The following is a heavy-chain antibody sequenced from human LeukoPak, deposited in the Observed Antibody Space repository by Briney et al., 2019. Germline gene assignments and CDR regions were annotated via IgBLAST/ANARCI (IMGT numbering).Heavy chain of an antibody. J-gene: IGHJ4*02. V-gene: IGHV3-23*01. D-gene: IGHD1-14*01. Sequence: GGSLRLSCTASGYTFSSYAMTWVRQAPGKGLEWVSGVSGRGDGTYYADSVKGRFTISRDKSKNTLYLQMNSLRAEDMAVYFCAKGRTWYFGYWGQGTLVTVSS. CDR2: VSGRGDGT. CDR1: GYTFSSYA. CDR3: AKGRTWYFGY.